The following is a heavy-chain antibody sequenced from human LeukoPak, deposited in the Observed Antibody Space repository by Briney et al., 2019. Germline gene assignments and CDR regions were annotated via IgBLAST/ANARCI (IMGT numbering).Heavy chain of an antibody. D-gene: IGHD5-24*01. CDR2: IYYSGST. Sequence: SETLSLTCTVSGGSISSSSYYWGWIRQPPGKGLEWIGGIYYSGSTYYNPSLKSRVTISVDTSKNQFSLKLSSVTAADTAVYYCASLEAMAEDAFDIWGQGTMVTVSS. V-gene: IGHV4-39*01. J-gene: IGHJ3*02. CDR1: GGSISSSSYY. CDR3: ASLEAMAEDAFDI.